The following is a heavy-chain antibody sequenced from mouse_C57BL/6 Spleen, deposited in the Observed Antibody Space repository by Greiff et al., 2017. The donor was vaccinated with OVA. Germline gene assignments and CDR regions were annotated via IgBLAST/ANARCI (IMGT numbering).Heavy chain of an antibody. D-gene: IGHD1-1*01. Sequence: QVQLKQPGAELVKPGASVKMSCKASGYTFTSYWITWVKQRPGQGLEWIGDIYPGSGSTNYNEKFKSKATLTVDTSSSTAYMQLSSLTSEDSAVYYCANYYYGSSYWYFDVWGTGTTVTVSS. J-gene: IGHJ1*03. V-gene: IGHV1-55*01. CDR1: GYTFTSYW. CDR2: IYPGSGST. CDR3: ANYYYGSSYWYFDV.